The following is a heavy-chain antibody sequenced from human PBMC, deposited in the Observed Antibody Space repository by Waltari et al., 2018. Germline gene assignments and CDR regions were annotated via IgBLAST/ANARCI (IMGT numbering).Heavy chain of an antibody. J-gene: IGHJ6*02. CDR1: GGNFSSYA. CDR2: IIPIFGTA. D-gene: IGHD6-6*01. V-gene: IGHV1-69*13. CDR3: ARDKVYSSSSGVVDV. Sequence: QVQLVQSGAGVKKPGSSVKVSCQASGGNFSSYAISWVRQAPGQGLEWMGGIIPIFGTANYAQKFQGRVTITADESTSTAYMELSSLRSEDTAVYYCARDKVYSSSSGVVDVWGQGTTVTVSS.